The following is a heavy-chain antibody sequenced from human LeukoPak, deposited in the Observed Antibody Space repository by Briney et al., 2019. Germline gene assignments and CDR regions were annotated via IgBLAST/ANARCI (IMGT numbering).Heavy chain of an antibody. J-gene: IGHJ4*02. Sequence: SETLSLTCTVSGGSISSYYWSWIRQPPGKGLEWIGYIYYSGSTNYNPSLKSRVTISVDTSKNQFSLKLSSVTAADTAVYYCARGTRSYHDSSGTFDYWGQGTLVTVSS. CDR1: GGSISSYY. CDR2: IYYSGST. CDR3: ARGTRSYHDSSGTFDY. V-gene: IGHV4-59*01. D-gene: IGHD3-22*01.